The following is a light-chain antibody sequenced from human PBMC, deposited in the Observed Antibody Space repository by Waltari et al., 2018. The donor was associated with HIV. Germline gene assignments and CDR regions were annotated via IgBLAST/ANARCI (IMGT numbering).Light chain of an antibody. V-gene: IGLV2-11*01. Sequence: QSALTQPRSVSGSPGQSVTISCTGTSSDVGGYNYVSWYQHHPGKAPKFMIYDVTKRPSGVPDGFSGSKSGNTASLTISGLQAEDEADYYCCSYAGRYTYVFGTGTKVTVL. CDR2: DVT. CDR1: SSDVGGYNY. CDR3: CSYAGRYTYV. J-gene: IGLJ1*01.